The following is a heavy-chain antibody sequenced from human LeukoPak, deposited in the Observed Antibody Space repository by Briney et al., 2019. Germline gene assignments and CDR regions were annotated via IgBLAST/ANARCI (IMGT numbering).Heavy chain of an antibody. J-gene: IGHJ4*02. V-gene: IGHV4-38-2*01. CDR2: LYHIGST. D-gene: IGHD3-10*01. CDR3: ARAGRIITSGTDY. Sequence: SETLSLTCGVSGYSISRCYYWAWIRQPPGRGLEWSGTLYHIGSTYYNPSLESRVTISVDTSKNEFSLTLNSVTAADTTVYYCARAGRIITSGTDYWGQGALVAVSS. CDR1: GYSISRCYY.